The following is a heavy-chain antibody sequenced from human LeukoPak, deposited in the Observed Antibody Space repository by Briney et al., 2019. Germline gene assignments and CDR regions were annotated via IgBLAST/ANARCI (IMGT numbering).Heavy chain of an antibody. D-gene: IGHD5-24*01. CDR3: AKSGYNRFDY. CDR1: GFTFSSYA. Sequence: GGSLRLSCAASGFTFSSYAMHWVRQAPGKGLEWVAVISYDGSNKKYADSVKGRFTISRDNSKNTLYLQMNSLRAEDTAVYYCAKSGYNRFDYWGQGTLVTVSS. J-gene: IGHJ4*02. V-gene: IGHV3-30*04. CDR2: ISYDGSNK.